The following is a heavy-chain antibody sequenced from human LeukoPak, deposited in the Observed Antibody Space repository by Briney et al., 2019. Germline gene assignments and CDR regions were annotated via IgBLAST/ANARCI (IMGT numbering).Heavy chain of an antibody. CDR1: GGPISDYY. CDR3: ARVTGLTYFDY. CDR2: SYYTGVT. V-gene: IGHV4-59*01. Sequence: SETLSLTCTVSGGPISDYYWSWIRQPPGKGLEWIGYSYYTGVTNYNPSLKSRVSISVDTSKKQFSLNLTSVTTADTAVYYCARVTGLTYFDYWGQGTLVTAPS. D-gene: IGHD3-9*01. J-gene: IGHJ4*02.